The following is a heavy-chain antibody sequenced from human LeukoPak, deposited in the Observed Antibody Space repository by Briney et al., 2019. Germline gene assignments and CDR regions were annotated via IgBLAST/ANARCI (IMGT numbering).Heavy chain of an antibody. V-gene: IGHV1-69*05. CDR1: GGTFSSYA. CDR2: IIPIFGTA. CDR3: ALHSSGYSDFDY. Sequence: SVKVSCKASGGTFSSYAISWVRQAPGQGLEWMGGIIPIFGTANYAQKLQGRVTITTDESTSTAYMELSSLRSEDTAVYYCALHSSGYSDFDYWGQGTLVTVSS. D-gene: IGHD3-22*01. J-gene: IGHJ4*02.